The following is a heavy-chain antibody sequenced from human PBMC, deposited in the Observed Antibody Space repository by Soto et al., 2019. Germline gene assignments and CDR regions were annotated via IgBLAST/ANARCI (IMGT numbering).Heavy chain of an antibody. CDR1: GGSISSSSYY. V-gene: IGHV4-39*01. CDR2: IYYSGST. Sequence: PSETLSLTCTVSGGSISSSSYYWGWIRQPPGKGLEWIGSIYYSGSTYYNPSLKSRVTISVDTSKNQFSLKLSSVTAADTAVYYCARQVLEYIVVVVAAPAAFDYWGQGTLVTVSS. CDR3: ARQVLEYIVVVVAAPAAFDY. D-gene: IGHD2-15*01. J-gene: IGHJ4*02.